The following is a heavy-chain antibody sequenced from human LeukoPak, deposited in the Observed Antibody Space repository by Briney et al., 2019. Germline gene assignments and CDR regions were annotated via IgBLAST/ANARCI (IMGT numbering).Heavy chain of an antibody. Sequence: SETLSLTCTVSGGSITSGDYYWSWLRQPAGKGLEWIGRIYLGGSSSYNPSLKSRVTISADTSKNQFSLKLSSVTAADTAVYYCARGGYCGGDCYFYYWGQGTLVTVSS. V-gene: IGHV4-61*02. CDR2: IYLGGSS. CDR3: ARGGYCGGDCYFYY. J-gene: IGHJ4*02. D-gene: IGHD2-21*02. CDR1: GGSITSGDYY.